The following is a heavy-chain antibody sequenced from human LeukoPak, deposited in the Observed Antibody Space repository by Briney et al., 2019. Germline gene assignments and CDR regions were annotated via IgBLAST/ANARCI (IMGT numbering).Heavy chain of an antibody. CDR3: ARRSYYYYGMDV. Sequence: PSETLSLTCTVSGGSINTYYWSWLRQPPGKGLEWIGYIYYSGSTNYNPSLKSRVTISVDTSKNQFSLKLSSVTAADTAVYYCARRSYYYYGMDVWGQGTTVTVSS. J-gene: IGHJ6*02. CDR2: IYYSGST. V-gene: IGHV4-59*08. CDR1: GGSINTYY.